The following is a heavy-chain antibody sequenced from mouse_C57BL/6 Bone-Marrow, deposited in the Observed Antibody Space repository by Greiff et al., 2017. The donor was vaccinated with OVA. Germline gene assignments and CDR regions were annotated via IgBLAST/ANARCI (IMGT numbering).Heavy chain of an antibody. CDR2: INPSSGYT. V-gene: IGHV1-4*01. CDR3: ARGGRVRRRFYAMDY. D-gene: IGHD2-14*01. CDR1: GYTFTSYT. Sequence: VQLQQSGAELARPGASVKMSCKASGYTFTSYTMHWVKQRPGQGLEWIGYINPSSGYTKYNQKFKDKATLTADKSSSTAYMQLSSLTSEDSAVDYCARGGRVRRRFYAMDYWGQGTSVTVSS. J-gene: IGHJ4*01.